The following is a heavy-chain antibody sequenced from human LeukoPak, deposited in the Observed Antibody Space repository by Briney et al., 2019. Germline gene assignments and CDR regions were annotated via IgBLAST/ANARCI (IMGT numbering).Heavy chain of an antibody. J-gene: IGHJ4*02. D-gene: IGHD3-22*01. Sequence: SEKVSCKASEGTFNSYAISWVRQAPGQGLEWMGGIIPIFGTTNYVQKLQRRVTITADESTGAAYMELRSLRSEDTAMYYCARGRFRYYDTSGYYPPFDSWGQGTLVTVSS. CDR1: EGTFNSYA. CDR3: ARGRFRYYDTSGYYPPFDS. V-gene: IGHV1-69*13. CDR2: IIPIFGTT.